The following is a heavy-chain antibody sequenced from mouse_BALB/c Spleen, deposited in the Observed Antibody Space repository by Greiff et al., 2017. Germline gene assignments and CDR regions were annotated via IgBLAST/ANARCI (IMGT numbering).Heavy chain of an antibody. CDR3: ARLIYYDYDEGY. Sequence: VQLQQSGPQLVRPGASVKISCKASGYSFTSYWMHWVKQRPGQGLEWIGMIDPSDSETRLNQKFKDKATLTVDKSSSTAYMQLSSPTSEDSAVYYCARLIYYDYDEGYWGQGTTLTVSS. CDR1: GYSFTSYW. V-gene: IGHV1S126*01. CDR2: IDPSDSET. D-gene: IGHD2-4*01. J-gene: IGHJ2*01.